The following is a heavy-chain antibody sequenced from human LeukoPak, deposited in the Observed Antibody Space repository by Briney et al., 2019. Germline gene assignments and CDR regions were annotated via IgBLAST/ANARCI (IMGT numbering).Heavy chain of an antibody. Sequence: GGSLRLSCAASGFTFSGYAMSWVRQAPGKGLEWVSSISSSGTKTYYADSVKGRFTISRDNSKNTLYLQMNSLRAEDTAVYYCAKDSSGYSRLIDYWGQGTLVTVSS. V-gene: IGHV3-23*01. D-gene: IGHD3-22*01. CDR1: GFTFSGYA. J-gene: IGHJ4*02. CDR3: AKDSSGYSRLIDY. CDR2: ISSSGTKT.